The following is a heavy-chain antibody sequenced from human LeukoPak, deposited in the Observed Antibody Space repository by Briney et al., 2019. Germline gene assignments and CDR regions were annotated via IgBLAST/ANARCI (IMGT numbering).Heavy chain of an antibody. J-gene: IGHJ4*02. CDR3: ARVITIFGVVMDVFHY. Sequence: GGSLRLSCAASGFTFSSYAMHWVRQAPGKGLEWVAVISYDGSNKYYADSVKGRFTISRDNSKNTLYLQMNSLRAEDAAVYYCARVITIFGVVMDVFHYCVQGTMVTVSS. CDR1: GFTFSSYA. CDR2: ISYDGSNK. D-gene: IGHD3-3*01. V-gene: IGHV3-30-3*01.